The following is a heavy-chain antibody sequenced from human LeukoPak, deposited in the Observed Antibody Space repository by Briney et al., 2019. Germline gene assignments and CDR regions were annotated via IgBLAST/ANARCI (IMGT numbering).Heavy chain of an antibody. Sequence: GGSLRLSCAASGFTFDDYAMHWVRQAPGKGLEWVSGISWNSGSIGYADSVKGRFTISRDNAKNSLYQQMNSLRAEDMALYYCAKDQYSSGWYYFDYWGQGTLVTVSS. D-gene: IGHD6-19*01. CDR1: GFTFDDYA. J-gene: IGHJ4*02. CDR3: AKDQYSSGWYYFDY. V-gene: IGHV3-9*03. CDR2: ISWNSGSI.